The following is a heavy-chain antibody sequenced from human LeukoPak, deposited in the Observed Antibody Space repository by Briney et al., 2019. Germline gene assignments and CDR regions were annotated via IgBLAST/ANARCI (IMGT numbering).Heavy chain of an antibody. CDR1: GFTFDDYA. D-gene: IGHD5-18*01. V-gene: IGHV3-43D*03. J-gene: IGHJ4*02. Sequence: PGGSLRLSCAASGFTFDDYAMHWVRQAPGKGLEWVSLISWGGGSTYYADSVKGRFTISRDNSKNSLYLQMNSLRAEDTALYYCAKDLYSYGLPGRDYWGQGTLVTVSS. CDR3: AKDLYSYGLPGRDY. CDR2: ISWGGGST.